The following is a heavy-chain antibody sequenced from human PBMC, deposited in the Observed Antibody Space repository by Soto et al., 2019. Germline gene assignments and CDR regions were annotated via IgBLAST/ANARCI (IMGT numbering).Heavy chain of an antibody. J-gene: IGHJ5*02. CDR3: ARHFMVRGVIPGWFDP. CDR2: IYHSGST. CDR1: GGSISSGGYS. D-gene: IGHD3-10*01. V-gene: IGHV4-30-2*01. Sequence: SETLSLTCAVSGGSISSGGYSWSWIRQPPGKGLEWIGYIYHSGSTYYNPSLKSRVTISVDTSKNQFSLKLSSVTAADTAVYYCARHFMVRGVIPGWFDPWGQGTLVTVSS.